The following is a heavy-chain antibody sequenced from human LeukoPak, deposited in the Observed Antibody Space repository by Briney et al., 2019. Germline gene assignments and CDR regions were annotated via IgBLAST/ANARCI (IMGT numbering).Heavy chain of an antibody. Sequence: PGGSLRLSCAASGFTFDDYAMPWVRQAPEKGLEWVSGISWNSGSIGYADSVKGRFTISRDNAKNSLYLQMNSLRAEDTALYYCAKPRFNYDFWSGLFDYWGQGTLVTVSS. V-gene: IGHV3-9*01. J-gene: IGHJ4*02. CDR3: AKPRFNYDFWSGLFDY. CDR1: GFTFDDYA. CDR2: ISWNSGSI. D-gene: IGHD3-3*01.